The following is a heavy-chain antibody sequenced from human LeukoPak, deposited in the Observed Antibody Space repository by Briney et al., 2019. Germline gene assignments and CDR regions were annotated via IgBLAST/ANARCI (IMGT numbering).Heavy chain of an antibody. CDR3: GTTEHDSGDY. CDR2: INHSGST. V-gene: IGHV4-34*01. D-gene: IGHD6-25*01. CDR1: GGSFSGYY. Sequence: SETLSLTCAVYGGSFSGYYWSWIRQPPGKGLEWIGEINHSGSTNYNPSLKSRVTISVDTSKNQFSLKLRSVTAADTAVYFCGTTEHDSGDYWGQGTLVTVSS. J-gene: IGHJ4*02.